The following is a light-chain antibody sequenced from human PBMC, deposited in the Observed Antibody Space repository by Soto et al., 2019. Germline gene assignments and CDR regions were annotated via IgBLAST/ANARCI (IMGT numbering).Light chain of an antibody. CDR1: QAIGSY. CDR3: PQYNSYPYS. J-gene: IGKJ2*01. Sequence: IQLTQSPSSLSASVGDTVTITCRASQAIGSYFAWYQQRPGTAPKLLIYNASTLHSGVPSRFSGSGSGTDFTLTISSLQTEDFATYYCPQYNSYPYSFGQGNKLEIK. CDR2: NAS. V-gene: IGKV1-9*01.